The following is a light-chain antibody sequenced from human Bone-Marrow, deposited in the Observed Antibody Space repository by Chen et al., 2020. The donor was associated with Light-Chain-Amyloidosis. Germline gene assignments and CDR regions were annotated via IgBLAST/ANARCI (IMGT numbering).Light chain of an antibody. CDR2: GGS. J-gene: IGKJ1*01. V-gene: IGKV1-9*01. CDR1: QAIGRS. CDR3: QQVHGYPRT. Sequence: DIQLTQSPSFLSASVGDTVTSTCRASQAIGRSLAWFQLKPGKAPQLLIFGGSHLETHVPQRFGGSRDGSDFTLTLSGLQPEDFATYYCQQVHGYPRTFGQGTRV.